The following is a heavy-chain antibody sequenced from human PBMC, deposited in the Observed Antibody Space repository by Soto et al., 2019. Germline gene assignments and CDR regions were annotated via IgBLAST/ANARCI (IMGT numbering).Heavy chain of an antibody. CDR2: ISGRGDHK. CDR1: PITVYNFAA. V-gene: IGHV3-23*01. D-gene: IGHD2-2*01. Sequence: DVQLLESGGGLGQPGGSLRLSCVASPITVYNFAAMSWVRQAPESGLEWVSTISGRGDHKYYADSVKGRFTISRDNSKNRLYLQMDGLRVEDTAVYYCAKDRALENQTPYGMDVWGQGTTVTV. CDR3: AKDRALENQTPYGMDV. J-gene: IGHJ6*02.